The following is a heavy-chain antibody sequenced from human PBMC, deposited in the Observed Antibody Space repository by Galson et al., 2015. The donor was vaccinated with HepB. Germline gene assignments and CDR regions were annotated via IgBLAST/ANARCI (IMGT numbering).Heavy chain of an antibody. Sequence: SLRLSCAASGFTFSSYAMHWVRQAPGKGLEWVAVISYDGSNKYYADSVKGRFTISRDNSKNTLYLQMNSLRAEDTAVYYCARDGAAGYSSGLGGAFDIWGQGTMVTVSS. J-gene: IGHJ3*02. D-gene: IGHD6-19*01. CDR3: ARDGAAGYSSGLGGAFDI. V-gene: IGHV3-30*04. CDR1: GFTFSSYA. CDR2: ISYDGSNK.